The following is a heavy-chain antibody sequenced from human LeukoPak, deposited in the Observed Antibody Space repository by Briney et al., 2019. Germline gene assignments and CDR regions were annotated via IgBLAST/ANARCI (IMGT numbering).Heavy chain of an antibody. CDR1: GGSFSGYY. D-gene: IGHD3/OR15-3a*01. J-gene: IGHJ5*02. CDR3: ASWTTTNWFDP. CDR2: INHSGST. V-gene: IGHV4-34*01. Sequence: NPSETLSLTCAVYGGSFSGYYWSWIRQPPGKGLEWIGEINHSGSTNYNPSLKSRVTISVDTSKSQFSLKLSSVTAADTAVYYCASWTTTNWFDPWGQGTLVTVSS.